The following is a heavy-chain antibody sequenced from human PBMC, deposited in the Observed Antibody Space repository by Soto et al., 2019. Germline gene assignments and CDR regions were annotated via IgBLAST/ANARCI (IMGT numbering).Heavy chain of an antibody. CDR3: AKDQSPPYCSSTSCQPRGYYGMDV. Sequence: GGSLRLSCAASGFTFSSYGMHWVRQAPGRGLEWVAVISYDGSNKYYADSVKGRFTISRDNSKNTLYLQMNSLRAEDTAVYYCAKDQSPPYCSSTSCQPRGYYGMDVWGQGTTVTVSS. CDR2: ISYDGSNK. CDR1: GFTFSSYG. V-gene: IGHV3-30*18. D-gene: IGHD2-2*01. J-gene: IGHJ6*02.